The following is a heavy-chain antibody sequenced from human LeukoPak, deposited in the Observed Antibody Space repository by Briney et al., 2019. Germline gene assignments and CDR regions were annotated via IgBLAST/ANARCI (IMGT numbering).Heavy chain of an antibody. CDR2: SNSDGSST. Sequence: PGGSLRLSCAASGFSFSGYWMHWVRQAPGKGLVWVSHSNSDGSSTSYADSVRGRFTISRDNAKNTLYLQMNSLRAEDTAVYYCARDLKGPVNDVFDMWGRGTMVTVSS. D-gene: IGHD4-23*01. CDR3: ARDLKGPVNDVFDM. V-gene: IGHV3-74*01. CDR1: GFSFSGYW. J-gene: IGHJ3*02.